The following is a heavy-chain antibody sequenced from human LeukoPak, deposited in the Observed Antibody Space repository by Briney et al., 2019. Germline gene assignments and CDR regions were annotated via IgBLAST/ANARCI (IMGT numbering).Heavy chain of an antibody. Sequence: ASVKVSCKASGYTFTSYAMHWVRQAPGQRLEWMGWINAGNGDTKYSQKFQGRVTITRDTSASTAYMELSSLRSEDTAVYYCARDSGSYFTGGEDAFDIWGQGTMVTVSS. CDR2: INAGNGDT. J-gene: IGHJ3*02. V-gene: IGHV1-3*01. CDR3: ARDSGSYFTGGEDAFDI. CDR1: GYTFTSYA. D-gene: IGHD1-26*01.